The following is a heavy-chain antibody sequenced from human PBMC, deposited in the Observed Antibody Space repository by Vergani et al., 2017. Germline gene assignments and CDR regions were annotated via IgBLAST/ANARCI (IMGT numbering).Heavy chain of an antibody. V-gene: IGHV3-9*01. J-gene: IGHJ3*02. D-gene: IGHD4-17*01. CDR3: AKDTHGDYAFDI. CDR1: GFPFDDYA. CDR2: ISWNSGSI. Sequence: VQLVESGGGLVKPGGSLRLSCAASGFPFDDYAMHWVRQAPGKGLEWVSGISWNSGSIGYADSVKGRFTISRDNAKNSLYLQMNSLRAEDTALYYCAKDTHGDYAFDIWGQGTMVTVSS.